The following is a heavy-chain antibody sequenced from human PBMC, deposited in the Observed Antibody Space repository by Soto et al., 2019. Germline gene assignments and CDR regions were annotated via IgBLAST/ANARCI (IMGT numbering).Heavy chain of an antibody. Sequence: EVQMVESGGGLVKPGGSLRLSCAASGFVFKNARMSWARQAPERGLEWVGHIRSSAERGTTDYAAPVKGRFTISRDDSQNTLYLQMNSLKTEDTAVYFCYHYGSGSYSTDYWGQGTLVTVSS. CDR1: GFVFKNAR. D-gene: IGHD3-10*01. V-gene: IGHV3-15*07. J-gene: IGHJ4*02. CDR3: YHYGSGSYSTDY. CDR2: IRSSAERGTT.